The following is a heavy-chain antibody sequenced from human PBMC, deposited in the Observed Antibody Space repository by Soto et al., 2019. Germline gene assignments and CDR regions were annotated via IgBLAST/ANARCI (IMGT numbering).Heavy chain of an antibody. Sequence: ASVKGSCKASGYTVTHFYITWVRQAPGQGLEWMGAISPHNFNTNYAQKFRGRVTLTTEKSTNTAYMDLRSLTSDDTAVYYCARDEGGYDILTGYYKAHHFDYWGQGVPVTVSS. D-gene: IGHD3-9*01. J-gene: IGHJ4*02. CDR2: ISPHNFNT. CDR1: GYTVTHFY. V-gene: IGHV1-18*01. CDR3: ARDEGGYDILTGYYKAHHFDY.